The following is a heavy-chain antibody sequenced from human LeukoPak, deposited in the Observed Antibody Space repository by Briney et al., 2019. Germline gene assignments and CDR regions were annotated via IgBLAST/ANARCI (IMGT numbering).Heavy chain of an antibody. V-gene: IGHV3-21*01. D-gene: IGHD3-22*01. Sequence: PGGSLRLSCAASGFTFSSHSMNWVRQAPGKGLEWVSSISSSSSYIYYADSVKGRFTISRDNAKNSLYLQMNSLRAEDTAVYYCARDYYDSSGPIDYWGQGTLVTVSS. CDR2: ISSSSSYI. J-gene: IGHJ4*02. CDR3: ARDYYDSSGPIDY. CDR1: GFTFSSHS.